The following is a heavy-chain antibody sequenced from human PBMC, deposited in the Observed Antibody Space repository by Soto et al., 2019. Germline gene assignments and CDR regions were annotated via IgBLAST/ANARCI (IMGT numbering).Heavy chain of an antibody. CDR3: AREGGAYCGGDCRYGMDV. CDR1: GGTFSRYS. D-gene: IGHD2-21*02. CDR2: IIPIFGIA. Sequence: SVKVSCKASGGTFSRYSITWVRQAPGHGLEWIGRIIPIFGIASYAQKFQGRVTITADESTSTAYMELSSLRSDDTAVYYCAREGGAYCGGDCRYGMDVWGQGTTVTVSS. V-gene: IGHV1-69*13. J-gene: IGHJ6*02.